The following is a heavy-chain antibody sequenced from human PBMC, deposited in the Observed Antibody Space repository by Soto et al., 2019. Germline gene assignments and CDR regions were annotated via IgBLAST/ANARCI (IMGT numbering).Heavy chain of an antibody. Sequence: SVKVSCKASGGTFSSYAINWVRQAPGQGLEWMGRIIPIFGTANYAQKFQGRVTITADESTTTAYMALSSLKSEDTAVYYCARDSGYYGLYAMDVCGQGTTVTVSS. J-gene: IGHJ6*02. D-gene: IGHD3-10*01. CDR1: GGTFSSYA. CDR2: IIPIFGTA. V-gene: IGHV1-69*13. CDR3: ARDSGYYGLYAMDV.